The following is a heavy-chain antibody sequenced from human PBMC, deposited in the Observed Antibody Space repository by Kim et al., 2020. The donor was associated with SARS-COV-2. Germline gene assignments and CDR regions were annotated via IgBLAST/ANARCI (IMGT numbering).Heavy chain of an antibody. Sequence: GGSLRLSCAASGFTFSNYGMNWVRQAPGKGLEWVSAISNSGSTFDADSVKGRFTIPRDNSKNTLFLQMNSLRAEDTAVYYCAKRNGYHGSGYMDVWGQGTTVTVSS. CDR2: ISNSGST. CDR3: AKRNGYHGSGYMDV. D-gene: IGHD3-10*01. J-gene: IGHJ6*03. CDR1: GFTFSNYG. V-gene: IGHV3-23*01.